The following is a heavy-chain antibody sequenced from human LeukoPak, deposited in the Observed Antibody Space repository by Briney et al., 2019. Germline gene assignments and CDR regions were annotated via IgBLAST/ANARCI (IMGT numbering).Heavy chain of an antibody. Sequence: PSETLSLTCAVSGGSISSGGYSGRWIRQPRGRGGEWIVYIYHSGSTYYNPARKSRITISVDSSKNQFSLKLRSVTAADTAVYYCARGQGVLAYWYFHLWGRGTLVTVSS. V-gene: IGHV4-30-2*01. CDR1: GGSISSGGYS. J-gene: IGHJ2*01. CDR3: ARGQGVLAYWYFHL. CDR2: IYHSGST. D-gene: IGHD3-10*01.